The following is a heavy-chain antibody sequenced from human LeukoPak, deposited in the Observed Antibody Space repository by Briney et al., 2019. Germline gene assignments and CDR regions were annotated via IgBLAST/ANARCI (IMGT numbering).Heavy chain of an antibody. V-gene: IGHV3-7*01. Sequence: GGSLRLSCAASGFTFSSYWMSWVRQAPGKGLEGVANIKQDGSEKYYVDSVKGRFTISRDNSKNTLYLQMNSLRADDTAVYYCVKDSSWMGEYYFDYWGQGTLVTVSS. CDR1: GFTFSSYW. J-gene: IGHJ4*02. CDR2: IKQDGSEK. D-gene: IGHD3-16*01. CDR3: VKDSSWMGEYYFDY.